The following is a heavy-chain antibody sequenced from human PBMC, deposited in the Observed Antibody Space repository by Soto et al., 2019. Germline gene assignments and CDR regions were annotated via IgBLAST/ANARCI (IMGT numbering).Heavy chain of an antibody. Sequence: QVQLVQSGAEVKKPGSSVKVSCKASGGTFSSYAISWVRQAPGQGLEWMGGIIPIFGTANYAQKFQGRVTITAGESTSTAYMELSSLRSEDTAVYYCARDQDYYDSSGYYSSFDAFDIWGQGTMVTVSS. CDR3: ARDQDYYDSSGYYSSFDAFDI. D-gene: IGHD3-22*01. V-gene: IGHV1-69*01. CDR2: IIPIFGTA. J-gene: IGHJ3*02. CDR1: GGTFSSYA.